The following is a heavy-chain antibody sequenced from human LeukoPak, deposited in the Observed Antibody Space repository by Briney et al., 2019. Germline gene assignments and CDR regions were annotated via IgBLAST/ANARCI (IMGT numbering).Heavy chain of an antibody. D-gene: IGHD5-24*01. CDR1: GFTLSSYG. Sequence: GGSLRLSCVASGFTLSSYGMSWVRQAPGKGLEWVSGISGSGGSTYYADSVRGRFTISRDNSKKTLYLQMNSLRAEDTAVYYCAKDRGWLPFDYWGQGTLVTVSS. CDR3: AKDRGWLPFDY. V-gene: IGHV3-23*01. CDR2: ISGSGGST. J-gene: IGHJ4*02.